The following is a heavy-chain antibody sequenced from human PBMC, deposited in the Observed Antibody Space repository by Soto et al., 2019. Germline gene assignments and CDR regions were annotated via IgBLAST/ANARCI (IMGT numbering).Heavy chain of an antibody. V-gene: IGHV3-21*01. J-gene: IGHJ5*02. CDR3: ARAMEQQLVNWFDP. Sequence: GGSLRLSCAASGFTFSSYSMNWVRQAPGKGLEWVSSISSSNSYIYYAASVKGRFTISRANAKNSLYLQMNSLRAEATAVYYCARAMEQQLVNWFDPWGQGTLVTVSS. CDR1: GFTFSSYS. D-gene: IGHD6-13*01. CDR2: ISSSNSYI.